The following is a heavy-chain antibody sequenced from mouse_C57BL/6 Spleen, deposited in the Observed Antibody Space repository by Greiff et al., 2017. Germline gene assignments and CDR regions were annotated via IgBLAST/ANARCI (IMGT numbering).Heavy chain of an antibody. CDR3: ARRELGYAMDY. Sequence: EVKLQQSGPELVKPGASVKISCKASGYTFTDYYMNWVKQSHGKSLEWIGDINPNNGGTSYNQKFKGKATLTVDKSSSTAYMELRSLTSEDSAVYYCARRELGYAMDYWGQGTSVTVSS. J-gene: IGHJ4*01. CDR1: GYTFTDYY. D-gene: IGHD4-1*01. V-gene: IGHV1-26*01. CDR2: INPNNGGT.